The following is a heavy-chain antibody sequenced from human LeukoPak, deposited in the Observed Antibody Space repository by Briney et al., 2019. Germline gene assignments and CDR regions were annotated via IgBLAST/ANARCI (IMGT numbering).Heavy chain of an antibody. CDR2: IFHTGGT. CDR1: GGSINGFI. V-gene: IGHV4-59*12. J-gene: IGHJ5*02. D-gene: IGHD1-20*01. CDR3: ARGLITQANWFDP. Sequence: SETLSLTCSVSGGSINGFIWSWVRQSPGKGLEWIAYIFHTGGTNYNPSLKSRVTISVDTSKNQFSLKLSSVTAADTAVYYCARGLITQANWFDPWGQGTLVTVSS.